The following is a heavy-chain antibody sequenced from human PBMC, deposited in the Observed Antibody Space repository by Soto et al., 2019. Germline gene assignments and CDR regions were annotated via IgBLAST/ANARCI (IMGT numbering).Heavy chain of an antibody. Sequence: GASVKVSCKASGCTFSSYSISWVRQAPGQGLEWMGGIIPIFGTANYAQKFQGRVTITADESTSTAYMELSSLRSEDTAVYYCASLSYDFSAFDIWGQGTMVTVSS. D-gene: IGHD3-3*01. CDR2: IIPIFGTA. CDR3: ASLSYDFSAFDI. V-gene: IGHV1-69*13. J-gene: IGHJ3*02. CDR1: GCTFSSYS.